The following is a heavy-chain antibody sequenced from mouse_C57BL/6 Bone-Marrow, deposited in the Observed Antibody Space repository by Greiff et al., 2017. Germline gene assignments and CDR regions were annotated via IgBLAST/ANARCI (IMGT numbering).Heavy chain of an antibody. CDR1: GYTFTSYW. V-gene: IGHV1-59*01. J-gene: IGHJ2*01. D-gene: IGHD1-1*02. Sequence: QVQLQQPGAELVRPGTSVKLSCKASGYTFTSYWMHWVKQRPGQGLEWIGVIDPSDSYTNYHQKFKGKATLTVDTSSSTAYMQLSSLTSEDTAVYYCARVGYCGYWGRGTTLTVSS. CDR3: ARVGYCGY. CDR2: IDPSDSYT.